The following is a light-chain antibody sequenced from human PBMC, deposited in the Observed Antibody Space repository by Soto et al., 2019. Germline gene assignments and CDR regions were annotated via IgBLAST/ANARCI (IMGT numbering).Light chain of an antibody. CDR3: QQRSDWPRT. CDR2: DAS. J-gene: IGKJ1*01. Sequence: EIVLTQSPATLSLSPGERATLSCRASENVYSYLAWYRQAPGQPPSLLIYDASNRAAGVPARFSGSGSGTDFTLNISSLEPEDFEVYYCQQRSDWPRTFGQGTKVDIK. V-gene: IGKV3-11*01. CDR1: ENVYSY.